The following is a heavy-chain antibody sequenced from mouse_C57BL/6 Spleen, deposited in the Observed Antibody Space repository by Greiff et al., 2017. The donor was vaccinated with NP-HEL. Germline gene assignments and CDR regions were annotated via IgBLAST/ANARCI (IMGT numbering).Heavy chain of an antibody. CDR3: ASLYYDYSWYFDV. J-gene: IGHJ1*03. D-gene: IGHD2-4*01. Sequence: ESGPGLVKPSQSLSLTCSVTGYSITSGYYWNWIRQFPGNKLEWMGYISYDGSNNYNPSLKNRISITRDTSKNQFFLKLNSVTTEDTATYYCASLYYDYSWYFDVWGTGTTVTVSS. CDR1: GYSITSGYY. CDR2: ISYDGSN. V-gene: IGHV3-6*01.